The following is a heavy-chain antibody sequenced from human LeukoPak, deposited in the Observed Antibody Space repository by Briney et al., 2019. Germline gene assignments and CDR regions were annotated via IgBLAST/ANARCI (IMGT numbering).Heavy chain of an antibody. J-gene: IGHJ4*02. CDR1: GFTFSSNA. CDR2: ISGSGGST. V-gene: IGHV3-23*01. D-gene: IGHD3-22*01. Sequence: GGSLRLSCAASGFTFSSNAMSWVRQAPGKGLEWVSVISGSGGSTYYADSVKGRSTISRDNAKNSLYLQINSLRAEDTAVYYCARSADSSGYFREIPLYYFDYWGQGTLVTVSS. CDR3: ARSADSSGYFREIPLYYFDY.